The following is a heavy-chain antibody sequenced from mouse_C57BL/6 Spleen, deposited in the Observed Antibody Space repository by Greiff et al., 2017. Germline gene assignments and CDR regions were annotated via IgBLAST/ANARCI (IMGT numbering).Heavy chain of an antibody. CDR3: ARGIYFFAY. CDR1: GYSITSGYY. Sequence: EVKLVESGPGLVKPSQSLSLTCSVTGYSITSGYYWNWIRQFPGNKLEWMGYISYDGSNNYNPSLKNRISITRDTSKNQFFLKLNSVTTEDTATYYCARGIYFFAYWGQGTLVTVSA. V-gene: IGHV3-6*01. J-gene: IGHJ3*01. D-gene: IGHD2-3*01. CDR2: ISYDGSN.